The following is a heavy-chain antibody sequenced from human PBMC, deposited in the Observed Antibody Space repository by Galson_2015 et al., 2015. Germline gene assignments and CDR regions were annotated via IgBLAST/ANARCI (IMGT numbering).Heavy chain of an antibody. D-gene: IGHD3-22*01. CDR3: ARLDDYYDSSGPTFYYGMDV. J-gene: IGHJ6*02. Sequence: LRLSCAASGFTFSTYGMNWVRQAPGMGLEWVSSISSSSSFIYYADSVKGRFTISRDNAKNSLYLQMDSLRAEDTAVYYCARLDDYYDSSGPTFYYGMDVWGQGTTVTVSS. V-gene: IGHV3-21*06. CDR1: GFTFSTYG. CDR2: ISSSSSFI.